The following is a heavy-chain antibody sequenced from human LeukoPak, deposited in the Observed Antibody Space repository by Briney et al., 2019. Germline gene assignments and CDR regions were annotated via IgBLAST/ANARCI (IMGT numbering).Heavy chain of an antibody. J-gene: IGHJ4*02. CDR1: GFTFSSYA. CDR3: AVDNYDILTGYIDY. Sequence: GGSLRLSCAASGFTFSSYAMHWVRQAPGKGLEWVAFIRYDASKKYYADSVKGRFTISRDNSKNTLYLQMNSLRAEDTAVYYCAVDNYDILTGYIDYWGQGTLVTVSS. V-gene: IGHV3-30*02. D-gene: IGHD3-9*01. CDR2: IRYDASKK.